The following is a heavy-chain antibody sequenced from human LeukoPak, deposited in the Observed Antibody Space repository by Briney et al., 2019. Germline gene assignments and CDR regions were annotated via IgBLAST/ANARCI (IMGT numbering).Heavy chain of an antibody. V-gene: IGHV3-23*01. J-gene: IGHJ4*02. CDR2: ISGRGDTT. CDR3: ARDPCTNGVCYDFDY. CDR1: GFTFNNYA. Sequence: GGSLRLSCAASGFTFNNYAMTWVRQAPGKGLEWVSAISGRGDTTYYADSVKGRFTISRDNSKNTLYLQVNSLRAEDTAVYYCARDPCTNGVCYDFDYWGQGTLVTVSS. D-gene: IGHD2-8*01.